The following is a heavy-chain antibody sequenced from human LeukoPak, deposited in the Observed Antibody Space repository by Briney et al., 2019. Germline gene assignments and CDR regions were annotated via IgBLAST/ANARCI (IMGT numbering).Heavy chain of an antibody. CDR3: AKDKSSSSGFYRY. Sequence: GGSLRLSCAASGFTFSSYGMSWVRQAPGKGLEWVSAISGSGGSTYYADSVKGRFTISRDNSKNTLYLQMNSLRAEDTALYYCAKDKSSSSGFYRYWGQGTLVTVPP. CDR1: GFTFSSYG. CDR2: ISGSGGST. J-gene: IGHJ4*02. D-gene: IGHD3-22*01. V-gene: IGHV3-23*01.